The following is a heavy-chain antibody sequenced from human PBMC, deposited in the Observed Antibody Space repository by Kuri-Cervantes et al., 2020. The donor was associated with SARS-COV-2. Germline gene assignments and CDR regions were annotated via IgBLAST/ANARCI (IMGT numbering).Heavy chain of an antibody. J-gene: IGHJ4*02. V-gene: IGHV7-4-1*02. CDR3: AXXXSPFDY. D-gene: IGHD6-6*01. CDR2: XNTNAGNP. Sequence: ASVKVSXKASGYPFTSYAMNWVRQAPXQGLEWMXXXNTNAGNPXYAQGFTGRFVXXLDTSVSTAYLQISSLKAGXTAVYXCAXXXSPFDYWGQGTLVTVSS. CDR1: GYPFTSYA.